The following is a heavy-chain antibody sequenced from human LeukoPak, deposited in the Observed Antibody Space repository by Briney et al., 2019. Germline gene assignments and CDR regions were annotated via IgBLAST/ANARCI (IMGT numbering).Heavy chain of an antibody. CDR2: INHSGST. V-gene: IGHV4-34*01. CDR1: GGSFSGYY. CDR3: ARGWPGAAAGTGPYYFDY. Sequence: SETLSLTCAVYGGSFSGYYWSWIRQPPGKGLEWIGEINHSGSTNYNPSLKSRVTISVDTSKNQFSLKLSSVTAADTAVYYCARGWPGAAAGTGPYYFDYWGQGTLVTVSS. D-gene: IGHD6-13*01. J-gene: IGHJ4*02.